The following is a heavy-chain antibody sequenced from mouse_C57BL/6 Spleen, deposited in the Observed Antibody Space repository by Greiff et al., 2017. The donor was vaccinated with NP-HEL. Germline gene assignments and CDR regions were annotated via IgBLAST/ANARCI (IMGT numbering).Heavy chain of an antibody. J-gene: IGHJ3*01. CDR2: INPSTGGT. Sequence: VQLQQSGPELVKPGASVKISCKASGYSFTGYYMNWVKQSPEKSLEWIGEINPSTGGTTYNQKFKAKATLTVDKSSSTAYMQLKSLTSEDSAVYYCARENYDYFAYWGQGTLVTVSA. CDR3: ARENYDYFAY. D-gene: IGHD2-4*01. V-gene: IGHV1-42*01. CDR1: GYSFTGYY.